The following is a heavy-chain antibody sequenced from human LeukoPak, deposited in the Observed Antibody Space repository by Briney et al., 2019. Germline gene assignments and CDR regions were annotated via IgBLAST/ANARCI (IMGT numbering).Heavy chain of an antibody. Sequence: LSLTCTVSGGSISSSNYYWAWIRHPPGKGLEWVAVISYDGSNKYYADSVKGRFTISTDNSKNSLYLQMNSLRAEDTALYYCARDGPNGSGEDGFDSWGQGTMVTVSS. D-gene: IGHD4-17*01. J-gene: IGHJ3*02. V-gene: IGHV3-30-3*01. CDR1: GGSISSSN. CDR3: ARDGPNGSGEDGFDS. CDR2: ISYDGSNK.